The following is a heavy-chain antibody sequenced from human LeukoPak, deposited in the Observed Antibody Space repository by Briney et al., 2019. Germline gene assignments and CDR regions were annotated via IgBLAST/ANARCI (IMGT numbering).Heavy chain of an antibody. J-gene: IGHJ4*02. D-gene: IGHD5-18*01. CDR1: GFTFSSYA. CDR2: ISGSGGST. CDR3: AKDRSYSYDY. V-gene: IGHV3-23*01. Sequence: GGSLRLSCAASGFTFSSYAMSWVRQAPGKGLEWVSAISGSGGSTYYADSVKGRLTITRDNSKNTLYLQMTSLRAEDTAVYYCAKDRSYSYDYWGQGTLVTVSS.